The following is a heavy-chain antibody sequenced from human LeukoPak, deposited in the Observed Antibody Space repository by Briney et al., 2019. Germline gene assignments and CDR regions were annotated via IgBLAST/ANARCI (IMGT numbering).Heavy chain of an antibody. V-gene: IGHV3-7*01. J-gene: IGHJ6*02. Sequence: GSLRLSCAVSGFRFSDYSMNWVRQAPGKGLEWVANIKQDGSEKYYVDSVKGRFTISRDNAKNSLYLQMNSLRAEDTAVYYCARDDYDILTGQTLPLYYGMDVWGQGTTVTVSS. CDR3: ARDDYDILTGQTLPLYYGMDV. D-gene: IGHD3-9*01. CDR2: IKQDGSEK. CDR1: GFRFSDYS.